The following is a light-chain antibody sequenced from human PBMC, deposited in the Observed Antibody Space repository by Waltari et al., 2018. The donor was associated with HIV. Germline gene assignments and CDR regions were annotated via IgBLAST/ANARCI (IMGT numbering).Light chain of an antibody. CDR3: SSYAATTTIV. V-gene: IGLV2-14*03. CDR1: NSDIGAYDY. Sequence: QSVLTQPASVSGSPGQSITISCTGTNSDIGAYDYVSWYQQHPGKAPKLLIYDVTIRSPGISYRFSGSKSGNTASMTISGLQAEDEAHYYCSSYAATTTIVFGGGTRLTVL. CDR2: DVT. J-gene: IGLJ3*02.